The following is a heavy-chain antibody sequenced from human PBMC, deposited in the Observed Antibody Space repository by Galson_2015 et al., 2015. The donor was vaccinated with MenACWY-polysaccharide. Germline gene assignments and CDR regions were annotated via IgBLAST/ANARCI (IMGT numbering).Heavy chain of an antibody. CDR3: ARIIARKYTFADS. CDR1: GYTFTSYD. Sequence: SVKVSCKASGYTFTSYDINWVRQATGQGLEWMGWMNPNSGNTGYAQKFQGRVAMTSSSAMSTAFMELSSLRSEDTAVYYCARIIARKYTFADSRGQGTLVTVSS. D-gene: IGHD2-21*01. J-gene: IGHJ4*02. CDR2: MNPNSGNT. V-gene: IGHV1-8*01.